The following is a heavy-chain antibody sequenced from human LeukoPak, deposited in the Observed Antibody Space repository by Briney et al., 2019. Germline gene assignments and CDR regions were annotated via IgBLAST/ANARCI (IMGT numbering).Heavy chain of an antibody. D-gene: IGHD5-12*01. CDR2: TYYRSKWYN. V-gene: IGHV6-1*01. CDR1: GDSVSSNSAA. CDR3: ERGSGYDSGTAVARTYYFDY. Sequence: SQTLSLTCAISGDSVSSNSAAWNWIRQSPSRGLEWLGRTYYRSKWYNDYAVSVKSRITINPDTSKNQFSLQLNSVSPEDTAVYYCERGSGYDSGTAVARTYYFDYWGQGTLVTVSS. J-gene: IGHJ4*02.